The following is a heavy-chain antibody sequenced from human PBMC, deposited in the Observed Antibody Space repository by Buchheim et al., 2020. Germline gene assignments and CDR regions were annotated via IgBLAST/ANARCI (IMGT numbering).Heavy chain of an antibody. D-gene: IGHD4-23*01. Sequence: QVQLQQWGAGLLKPSETLSLTCAVYGGSFSGYYWSWIRQPPGKRLEWIGEISHSGITNYNPSLKSRVTISVDTSKNQFSLKLSSVTAADTAVYYCARPHDYGGEEDYWGQGTL. J-gene: IGHJ4*02. CDR1: GGSFSGYY. V-gene: IGHV4-34*01. CDR2: ISHSGIT. CDR3: ARPHDYGGEEDY.